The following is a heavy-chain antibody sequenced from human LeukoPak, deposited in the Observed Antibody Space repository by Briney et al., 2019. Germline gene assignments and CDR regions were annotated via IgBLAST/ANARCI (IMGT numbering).Heavy chain of an antibody. CDR1: GFTFSSYA. V-gene: IGHV3-23*01. D-gene: IGHD3-22*01. CDR2: ISGSGGST. CDR3: AKVSIGYYDSSGYDAFDI. J-gene: IGHJ3*02. Sequence: GGSLRLSCAASGFTFSSYAMSWVRQAPGKGLEWVSAISGSGGSTYYADSVKGRFTISRDNSKNTLYLQMNSLRAEDTAVYYCAKVSIGYYDSSGYDAFDIWGQGTMVTVSS.